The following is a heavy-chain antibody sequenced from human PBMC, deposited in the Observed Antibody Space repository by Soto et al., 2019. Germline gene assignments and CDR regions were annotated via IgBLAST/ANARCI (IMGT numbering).Heavy chain of an antibody. J-gene: IGHJ4*02. Sequence: HPGGSLRLSCAASGFTFSSYAMSWVRQAPGKGLDWVSAISGSGGSTYYAGSVKGRFTISRDNSKNTLYLQMNSLRAEDTAVYYCAKDCSSTSSQYYFDYWGQGTLVTVSS. CDR3: AKDCSSTSSQYYFDY. CDR1: GFTFSSYA. D-gene: IGHD2-2*01. V-gene: IGHV3-23*01. CDR2: ISGSGGST.